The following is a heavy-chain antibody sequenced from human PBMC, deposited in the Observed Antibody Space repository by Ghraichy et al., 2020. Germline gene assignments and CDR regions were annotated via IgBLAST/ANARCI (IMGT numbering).Heavy chain of an antibody. CDR3: AKEPPMSTVSPD. J-gene: IGHJ4*02. Sequence: GSLRLSCSGSGFTFSSYAMSWVRQAPGKGLEWVSGINGGGGITDYADSVKGRFIISRDNSENTLYLQMNSLRAEDTAVYYCAKEPPMSTVSPDWGQGTPVTVSS. CDR1: GFTFSSYA. CDR2: INGGGGIT. D-gene: IGHD4-17*01. V-gene: IGHV3-23*01.